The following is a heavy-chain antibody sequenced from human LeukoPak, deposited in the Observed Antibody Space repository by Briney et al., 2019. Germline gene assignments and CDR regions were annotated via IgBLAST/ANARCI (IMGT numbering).Heavy chain of an antibody. Sequence: GSLRLSCAASGFTFSSYSMNWVRQAPGKGLEWVSSISSSSSYIYYADSVKGRFTISRDNAKNSLYLQMNSLRAEDTAVYYCARALRWYYDSSGGDYWGQGTLVTVSS. CDR3: ARALRWYYDSSGGDY. CDR2: ISSSSSYI. V-gene: IGHV3-21*01. D-gene: IGHD3-22*01. J-gene: IGHJ4*02. CDR1: GFTFSSYS.